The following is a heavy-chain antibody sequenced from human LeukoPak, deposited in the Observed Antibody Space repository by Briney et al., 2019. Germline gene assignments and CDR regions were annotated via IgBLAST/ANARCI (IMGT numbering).Heavy chain of an antibody. D-gene: IGHD2-15*01. CDR2: IIPIFGTA. CDR3: AREDCSGGSCYSGY. V-gene: IGHV1-69*01. Sequence: KISCKGSGYSFSTYRISWVRQAPGQGPEWMGGIIPIFGTANYVQKFQGRITITADESTSTAYMELSSLRSEDTAVYYCAREDCSGGSCYSGYWGQGTLVTVSS. J-gene: IGHJ4*02. CDR1: GYSFSTYR.